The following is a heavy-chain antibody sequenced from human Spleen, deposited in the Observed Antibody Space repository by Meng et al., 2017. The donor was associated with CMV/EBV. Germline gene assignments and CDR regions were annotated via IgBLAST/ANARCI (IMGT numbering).Heavy chain of an antibody. J-gene: IGHJ6*02. CDR2: IYYSGST. Sequence: GSLRLSCTVSGDSVRSGGYYWTWIRQPPGKRLEWIGYIYYSGSTNYNPSLKTRVTISVDTSKNQFSLKLRSVTTADSAVYYCATPGTTASGYYGVDVWGQGTTVTVSS. V-gene: IGHV4-61*08. D-gene: IGHD6-13*01. CDR3: ATPGTTASGYYGVDV. CDR1: GDSVRSGGYY.